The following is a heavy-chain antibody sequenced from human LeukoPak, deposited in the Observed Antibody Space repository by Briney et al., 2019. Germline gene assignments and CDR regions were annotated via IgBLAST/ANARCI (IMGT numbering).Heavy chain of an antibody. J-gene: IGHJ6*03. CDR3: ASSNGPVGATDQDSYYYYYMDV. Sequence: SVKVPCKACVGTLSGYAISWVQQAPAQGIEWMGGTIDMFVKAKYAQKFQGRDTINEDESTYTAYLELSSLRSEDTAVYYCASSNGPVGATDQDSYYYYYMDVWGKGTTVTVSS. CDR1: VGTLSGYA. CDR2: TIDMFVKA. D-gene: IGHD1-26*01. V-gene: IGHV1-69*13.